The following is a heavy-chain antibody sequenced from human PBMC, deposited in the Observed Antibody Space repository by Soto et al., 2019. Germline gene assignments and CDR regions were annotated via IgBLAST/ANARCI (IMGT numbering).Heavy chain of an antibody. V-gene: IGHV4-39*07. Sequence: PSETLSLTCTVSGGSISSSSYYWGWIRQPPGKGLEWIGSIYYSGSTIYNPSLKSRVTISVDTSKNQFSLKLSSVTAADTAVYYCARARNRWFDPWGQGTLVTVSS. CDR3: ARARNRWFDP. CDR2: IYYSGST. CDR1: GGSISSSSYY. J-gene: IGHJ5*02.